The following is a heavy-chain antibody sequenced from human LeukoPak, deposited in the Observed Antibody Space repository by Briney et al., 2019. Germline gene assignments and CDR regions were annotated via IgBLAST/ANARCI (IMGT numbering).Heavy chain of an antibody. CDR2: IYYSGTT. D-gene: IGHD3-16*01. Sequence: SETLSLTCSVSEDSISRTRDYWGWIRQPPGKGLEWIGSIYYSGTTHYNPSLQSRVTISIDTSKSQFYLKLTSVTAADTAIYFCARDGAGFHPWGPGTLVTVSS. CDR1: EDSISRTRDY. V-gene: IGHV4-39*07. CDR3: ARDGAGFHP. J-gene: IGHJ5*02.